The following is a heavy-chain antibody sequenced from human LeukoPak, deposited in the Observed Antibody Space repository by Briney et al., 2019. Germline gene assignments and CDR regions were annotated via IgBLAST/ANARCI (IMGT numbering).Heavy chain of an antibody. CDR1: GGSFSGYY. CDR3: ARLGGSFDP. D-gene: IGHD1-26*01. Sequence: SETLSLTCAVYGGSFSGYYWSWIRQPPGKGLEWIGEINHSGSTNYNPFLKSRVTISVDTSKNQFSLKLSAVTAADTAVYYCARLGGSFDPWGQGTLVTVSS. J-gene: IGHJ5*02. CDR2: INHSGST. V-gene: IGHV4-34*01.